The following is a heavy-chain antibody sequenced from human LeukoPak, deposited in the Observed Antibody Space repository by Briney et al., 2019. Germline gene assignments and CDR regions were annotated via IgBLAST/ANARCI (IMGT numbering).Heavy chain of an antibody. CDR3: ARHQLNTMVRGVPNWFDP. CDR1: GYTFTSYG. CDR2: ISAYNGNT. Sequence: ASVKVSCKASGYTFTSYGISWVRQAPGQGLEWMGWISAYNGNTNYAQKLQGRVTMTTDTSTSTAYMELRSLRSDDTAVYYCARHQLNTMVRGVPNWFDPWGQGTLVTVSS. D-gene: IGHD3-10*01. J-gene: IGHJ5*02. V-gene: IGHV1-18*01.